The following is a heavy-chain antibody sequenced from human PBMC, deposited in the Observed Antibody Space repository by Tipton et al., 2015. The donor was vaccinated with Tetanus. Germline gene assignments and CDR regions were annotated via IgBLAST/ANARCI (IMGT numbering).Heavy chain of an antibody. V-gene: IGHV4-39*02. Sequence: TLSLTCSVSGGSISSNNYYWAWIRQPPGKGLEWIGSIYYGGTTDYSPSLKSRVTISVDTSKNQFSLKLSSLTAADTAIYYCAREVPAAGHFDSWGQGTLVTVSS. CDR1: GGSISSNNYY. CDR2: IYYGGTT. D-gene: IGHD2-2*01. J-gene: IGHJ4*02. CDR3: AREVPAAGHFDS.